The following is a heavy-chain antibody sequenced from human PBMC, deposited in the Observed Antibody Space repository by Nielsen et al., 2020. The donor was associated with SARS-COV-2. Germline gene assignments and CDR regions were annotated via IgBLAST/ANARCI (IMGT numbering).Heavy chain of an antibody. CDR2: ISGSGGTT. D-gene: IGHD6-6*01. CDR1: GIPFNSYA. Sequence: GGSLRLSCAASGIPFNSYAMRWVRQAPGKGLEWVSGISGSGGTTYYADSVKGRFTISRDNSKNTLFLQMNSLRAEDTAVYYCAKDVVPGIRYYYYGMDVWGQGTTVTVSS. CDR3: AKDVVPGIRYYYYGMDV. V-gene: IGHV3-23*01. J-gene: IGHJ6*02.